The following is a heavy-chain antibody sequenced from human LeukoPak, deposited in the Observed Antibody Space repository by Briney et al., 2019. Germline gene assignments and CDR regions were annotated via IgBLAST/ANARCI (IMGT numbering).Heavy chain of an antibody. CDR3: ARRRYSVYDFDY. D-gene: IGHD5/OR15-5a*01. CDR1: GFTFSTYG. Sequence: PGGSLTLSCAASGFTFSTYGMHWVRQSPGKGLEGVAVISSDGSNKYYADSVKGRFTISRDNSKNTLYLQMNSLRAEDTAVYYCARRRYSVYDFDYWGQGTLVTVSS. J-gene: IGHJ4*02. CDR2: ISSDGSNK. V-gene: IGHV3-33*01.